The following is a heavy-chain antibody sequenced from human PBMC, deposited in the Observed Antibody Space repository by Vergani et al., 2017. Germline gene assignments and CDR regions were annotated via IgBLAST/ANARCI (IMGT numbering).Heavy chain of an antibody. V-gene: IGHV4-38-2*01. CDR2: VHRNGNT. CDR3: ARQNPYGEAHVGF. Sequence: QVDLQESGPGLVKSSATLSLNCAVSGYSVGSGYYWCWIRQPPGRGLEWIGCVHRNGNTYYTSSLRSRATISRDKSKNQFSLRLTSATAADTAVYYCARQNPYGEAHVGFWGRGVMVTV. J-gene: IGHJ4*02. D-gene: IGHD3-10*01. CDR1: GYSVGSGYY.